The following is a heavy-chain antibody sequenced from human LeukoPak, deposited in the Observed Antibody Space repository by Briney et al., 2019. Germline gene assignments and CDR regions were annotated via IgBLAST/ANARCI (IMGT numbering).Heavy chain of an antibody. CDR1: GFTVSSNY. D-gene: IGHD2-2*02. CDR2: IYSGGST. Sequence: GGSLRLSCAASGFTVSSNYMSWVRQAPGKGLEWVSVIYSGGSTYYADSVKGRFTISRDNSKNTLYLQMNSLRAEDTAVYYCARSCSNTSCYSDYWGQGTLVTVSS. V-gene: IGHV3-66*01. CDR3: ARSCSNTSCYSDY. J-gene: IGHJ4*02.